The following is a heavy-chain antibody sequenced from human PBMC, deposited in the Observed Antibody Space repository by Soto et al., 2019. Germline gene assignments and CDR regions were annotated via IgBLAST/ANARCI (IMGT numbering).Heavy chain of an antibody. V-gene: IGHV4-39*01. D-gene: IGHD6-19*01. CDR2: NYYSGST. CDR1: GGSISSSSYY. Sequence: SETLSLTCTVSGGSISSSSYYWGWIRQPPGKGLEWIGRNYYSGSTYYNPSLKSRVTISVDTSKNQFSLKLSSVTDADTAVYYCARHARQWLVQDDYFDYWGQGTLVTVSS. CDR3: ARHARQWLVQDDYFDY. J-gene: IGHJ4*02.